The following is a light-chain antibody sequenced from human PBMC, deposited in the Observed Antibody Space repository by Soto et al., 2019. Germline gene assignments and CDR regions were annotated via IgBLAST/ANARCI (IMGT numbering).Light chain of an antibody. CDR3: QQFAGSPPLT. CDR2: GTS. Sequence: EIVLTQSPGTLSLSPGERATLSCRASQGVSTSYLSWYQQKPGQAPRLLIYGTSTRATGIPDRFSGSGSGTHFTLTISRLEPEDVAVYYCQQFAGSPPLTFGGGTKVEIK. J-gene: IGKJ4*01. CDR1: QGVSTSY. V-gene: IGKV3-20*01.